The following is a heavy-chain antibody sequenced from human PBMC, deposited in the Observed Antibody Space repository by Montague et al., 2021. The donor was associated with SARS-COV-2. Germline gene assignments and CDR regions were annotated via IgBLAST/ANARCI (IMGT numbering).Heavy chain of an antibody. D-gene: IGHD2-15*01. CDR3: ARQIQQVVLSPAKLTNWFDP. CDR1: GASITSSNW. V-gene: IGHV4-4*02. Sequence: SETLSLTCTVSGASITSSNWCNCVRQPPGKGLEWIGQIYHSGSTNYNPSLKSRLTLSLDKSKNQFFLNLSSVTAADTAVYYCARQIQQVVLSPAKLTNWFDPWGLGTLVTVAS. CDR2: IYHSGST. J-gene: IGHJ5*02.